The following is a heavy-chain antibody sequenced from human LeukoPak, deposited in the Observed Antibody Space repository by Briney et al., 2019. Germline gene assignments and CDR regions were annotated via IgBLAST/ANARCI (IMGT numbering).Heavy chain of an antibody. CDR3: ARRAVATGTFDY. V-gene: IGHV1-3*03. Sequence: ASVKVSCKASGYTFTSYAMHWVRQAPGQRLEWMGWINAGNGNTKYSQEFQGRVTITRDTSAGTAYMELSSLRSEDMAVYYCARRAVATGTFDYWGQGTLVTVSS. J-gene: IGHJ4*02. D-gene: IGHD6-19*01. CDR1: GYTFTSYA. CDR2: INAGNGNT.